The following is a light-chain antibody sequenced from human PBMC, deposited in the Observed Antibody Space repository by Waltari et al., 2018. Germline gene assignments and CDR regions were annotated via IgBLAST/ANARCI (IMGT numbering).Light chain of an antibody. V-gene: IGLV2-23*01. CDR2: EGA. Sequence: QSALTQPASVSGSPGQSITISCTGSSSDVGGYNLVSWYRQFPNKAPQLIIYEGARRSSGCSSRFSASKSGNTAALTISGLQAEDEALYFCSSYARSDNSVLFGGGTQLSVL. CDR1: SSDVGGYNL. J-gene: IGLJ2*01. CDR3: SSYARSDNSVL.